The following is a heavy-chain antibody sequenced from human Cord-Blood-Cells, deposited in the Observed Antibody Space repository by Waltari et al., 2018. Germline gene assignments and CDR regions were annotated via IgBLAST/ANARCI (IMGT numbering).Heavy chain of an antibody. CDR3: ARGGGYCSSTSCFVKSYYDYGMDV. J-gene: IGHJ6*02. Sequence: QVQLQQWGAGLLKPSETLSLTCAVYGGSFSGYYWHWIRQPPGKGLEWHGEINHRWSTNYNPTLKSRITISVDTSKNQFSLKLSSVTAADTAVYYCARGGGYCSSTSCFVKSYYDYGMDVWGQGTTVTVSS. CDR2: INHRWST. V-gene: IGHV4-34*01. CDR1: GGSFSGYY. D-gene: IGHD2-2*01.